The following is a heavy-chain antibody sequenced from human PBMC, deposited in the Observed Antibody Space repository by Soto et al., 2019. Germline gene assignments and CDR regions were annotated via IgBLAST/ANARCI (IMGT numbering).Heavy chain of an antibody. V-gene: IGHV3-7*03. D-gene: IGHD1-1*01. CDR1: GFSFRDYW. CDR2: MNEDGSQK. J-gene: IGHJ4*02. Sequence: EVQLVESGGGLVQAGGSLRLSCVVSGFSFRDYWMTWVRLAPGKGLEWVANMNEDGSQKHYMDSVEGRFTIARDNAKNSVYLQMNSLRHDDTAIYYCASDKARRFDYWGQGTLVTVSS. CDR3: ASDKARRFDY.